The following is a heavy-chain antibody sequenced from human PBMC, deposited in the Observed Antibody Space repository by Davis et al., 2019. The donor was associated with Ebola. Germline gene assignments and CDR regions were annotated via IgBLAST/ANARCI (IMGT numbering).Heavy chain of an antibody. CDR1: GYTFTSYH. Sequence: ASVKVSCKASGYTFTSYHINWVRQAPGQGLEWMGIIDPSGASATYAQKFQGRVTMTRDTSTSTVYMDLSSLRSEDTAVYYCARQRFLEWHNGNYYYGMDVWGQGTTVTVSS. V-gene: IGHV1-46*01. CDR3: ARQRFLEWHNGNYYYGMDV. D-gene: IGHD3-3*01. J-gene: IGHJ6*02. CDR2: IDPSGASA.